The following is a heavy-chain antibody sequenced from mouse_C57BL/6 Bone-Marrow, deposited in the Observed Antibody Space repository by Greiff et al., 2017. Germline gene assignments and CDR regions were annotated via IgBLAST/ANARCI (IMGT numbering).Heavy chain of an antibody. D-gene: IGHD1-1*01. CDR2: ISYDGSN. CDR3: AREDGSSYLNWAYYFDY. V-gene: IGHV3-6*01. CDR1: GYSITSGYY. J-gene: IGHJ2*01. Sequence: EVQLQESGPGLVKPSQSLSLTCSVTGYSITSGYYWNWIRQFPGNKLEWMGYISYDGSNNYNPSLKNRISITRDTSKNQFFLKLNSVTTEDTATYYCAREDGSSYLNWAYYFDYWGQGTTLTVSS.